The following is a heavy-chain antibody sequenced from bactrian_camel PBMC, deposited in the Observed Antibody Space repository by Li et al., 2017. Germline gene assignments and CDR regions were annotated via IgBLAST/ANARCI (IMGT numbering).Heavy chain of an antibody. Sequence: HVQLVESGGGSVQAGGSLRLSCAASRYMYDNGCMGWFRQAPGKEREGVATIDTDGSTRYADSVKGRFTLSKDNAKNTLYLQMNSLKPEDSAMYYCAADTSMDCEPARVAEEFGWWAQGTQVTVSS. J-gene: IGHJ4*01. D-gene: IGHD5*01. CDR2: IDTDGST. V-gene: IGHV3S53*01. CDR3: AADTSMDCEPARVAEEFGW. CDR1: RYMYDNGC.